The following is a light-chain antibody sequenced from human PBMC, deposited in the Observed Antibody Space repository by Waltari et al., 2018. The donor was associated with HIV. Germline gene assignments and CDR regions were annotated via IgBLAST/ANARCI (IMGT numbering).Light chain of an antibody. Sequence: EIVLTQSPATLSLSPGERATLPCWASQSASGSYVAWYQHKPGLAPRLLIYDASRRATGIPVRFSGREAETDFTLSICGLEPEDFAVYDCQQYGSSLHSLGQGTKLELK. CDR2: DAS. CDR1: QSASGSY. V-gene: IGKV3D-20*01. J-gene: IGKJ2*03. CDR3: QQYGSSLHS.